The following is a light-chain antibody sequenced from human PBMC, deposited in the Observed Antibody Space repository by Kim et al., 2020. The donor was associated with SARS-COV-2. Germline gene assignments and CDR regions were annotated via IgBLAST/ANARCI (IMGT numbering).Light chain of an antibody. V-gene: IGKV1-5*01. CDR2: DAS. CDR3: QQYYSYLT. J-gene: IGKJ1*01. CDR1: QSISSW. Sequence: IQMTQSPSTLSASVGDRVTITCRASQSISSWLAWYQQKPGRVPKLLIYDASTLESGVPSRFSGSGSGTEFSLTITSLQPDDFASYFCQQYYSYLTFGHGTKVDIK.